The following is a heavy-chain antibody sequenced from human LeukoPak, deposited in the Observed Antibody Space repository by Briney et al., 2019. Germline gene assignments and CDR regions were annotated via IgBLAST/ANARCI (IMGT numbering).Heavy chain of an antibody. CDR1: GFTFSSYA. J-gene: IGHJ6*02. D-gene: IGHD3-22*01. Sequence: GGSLRLSYAASGFTFSSYAMSWVRQAPGKGLEWVSAISGSGGSTYYADSVRGRFTISRDNSKNTLYLQMNSLRAEDTAVYYCAGDSTYYYDSSGYYYYYYGMDVWGQGTTVTVSS. CDR3: AGDSTYYYDSSGYYYYYYGMDV. CDR2: ISGSGGST. V-gene: IGHV3-23*01.